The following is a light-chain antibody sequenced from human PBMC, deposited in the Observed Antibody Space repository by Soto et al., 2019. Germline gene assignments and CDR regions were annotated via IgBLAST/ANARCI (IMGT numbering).Light chain of an antibody. CDR1: QSITRW. V-gene: IGKV1-5*01. CDR2: DAS. Sequence: DILMTQSPSTLSASVGDRVTITCRASQSITRWLAWYPQKPGKAPKLLIYDASTLQSGVPSRFSGSGSGSQFTLTITSLQADDFATYYCQQYNSYPWTFGQGTTVEVK. CDR3: QQYNSYPWT. J-gene: IGKJ1*01.